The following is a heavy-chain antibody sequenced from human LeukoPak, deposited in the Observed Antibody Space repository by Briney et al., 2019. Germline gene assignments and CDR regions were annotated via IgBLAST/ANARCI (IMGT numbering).Heavy chain of an antibody. CDR2: ISAYNGNT. J-gene: IGHJ6*02. CDR3: ARDSGYSSSWSYYYGMDV. V-gene: IGHV1-18*01. D-gene: IGHD6-13*01. Sequence: VASVTVSCKASGYTFTSYGISWVRQAPGQGLEWMGWISAYNGNTNYAQKLQGRVTMTTDTSTSTAYMELRSLRSDDTVVYYCARDSGYSSSWSYYYGMDVWGQGTTVTVSS. CDR1: GYTFTSYG.